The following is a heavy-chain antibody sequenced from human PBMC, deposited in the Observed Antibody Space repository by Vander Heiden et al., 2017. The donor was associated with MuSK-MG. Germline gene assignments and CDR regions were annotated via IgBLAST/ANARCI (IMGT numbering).Heavy chain of an antibody. CDR1: GFTFSSYA. Sequence: QVQLVESGGGVVQPGRSLRLSCAASGFTFSSYAMHWVRPAPGKGLEWVAVISYDGSNKYYADSVKGRVTISRDNSKNTLYLQMNSLRAEDTAVYYCARDGPMYDDCGSGLGVFDYWGQGTLVTVYS. CDR2: ISYDGSNK. J-gene: IGHJ4*02. CDR3: ARDGPMYDDCGSGLGVFDY. D-gene: IGHD3-3*01. V-gene: IGHV3-30*04.